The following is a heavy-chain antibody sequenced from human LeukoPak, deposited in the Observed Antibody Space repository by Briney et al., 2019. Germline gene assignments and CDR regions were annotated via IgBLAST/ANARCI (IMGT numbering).Heavy chain of an antibody. J-gene: IGHJ3*02. V-gene: IGHV3-20*04. D-gene: IGHD3-22*01. CDR2: INWNGGST. Sequence: SGGSLRLSCAASGFTFDDYGMSWVRQAPGKGLEWVSGINWNGGSTGYADSVKGRFTISRDNAKNSMYLQMNSLRAEDTALYYCARLGDSSGQDAFDIWGQGTMVTVSS. CDR1: GFTFDDYG. CDR3: ARLGDSSGQDAFDI.